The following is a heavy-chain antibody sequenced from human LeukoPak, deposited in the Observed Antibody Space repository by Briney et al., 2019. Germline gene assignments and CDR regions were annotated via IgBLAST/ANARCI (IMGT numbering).Heavy chain of an antibody. CDR3: AKGRHRGYYYDSSGYYYDY. CDR2: IQYDGSNQ. CDR1: RFTFSSYG. Sequence: GGSLRLSCAASRFTFSSYGMHWVRQAPGKGLEWVAYIQYDGSNQQYADSVKGRFTISRGNSKNTLYLQMNSLRAEDTAVYYCAKGRHRGYYYDSSGYYYDYWGQGTLVTVSS. V-gene: IGHV3-30*02. D-gene: IGHD3-22*01. J-gene: IGHJ4*02.